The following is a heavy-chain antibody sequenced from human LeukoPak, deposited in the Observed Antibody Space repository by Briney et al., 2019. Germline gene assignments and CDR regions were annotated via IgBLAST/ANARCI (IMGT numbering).Heavy chain of an antibody. CDR2: ISSSSSTI. D-gene: IGHD1-26*01. J-gene: IGHJ4*02. CDR1: GFTFSSYI. Sequence: GGSLRLFCAAWGFTFSSYIMNWVRQAPGKGLEWVSFISSSSSTIYYADSVKGRFTISRDNAKNSLYLQMNSLRAEDTAVYYCARDRGGSYSAIDYWGQGTLVTVSS. CDR3: ARDRGGSYSAIDY. V-gene: IGHV3-48*04.